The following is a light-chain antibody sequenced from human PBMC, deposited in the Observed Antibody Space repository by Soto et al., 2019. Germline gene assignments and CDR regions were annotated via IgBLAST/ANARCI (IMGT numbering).Light chain of an antibody. CDR3: QQYGSSSWT. Sequence: EIVLTQSPGTLSLSPGERATLSCRASQSVSSSYFAWYQQRFGQAPRLLIYGASNRATGIPDRFSGSGSGTDFTLTISRLEPEDFAVYYCQQYGSSSWTFGQGTKVDIK. V-gene: IGKV3-20*01. CDR1: QSVSSSY. CDR2: GAS. J-gene: IGKJ1*01.